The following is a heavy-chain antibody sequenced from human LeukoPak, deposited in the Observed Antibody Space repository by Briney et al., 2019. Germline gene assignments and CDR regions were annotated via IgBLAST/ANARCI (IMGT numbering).Heavy chain of an antibody. D-gene: IGHD3-22*01. CDR2: XXXSGST. CDR3: ARAPYYDSSGYYYWLDI. CDR1: GGSISSYY. J-gene: IGHJ3*02. V-gene: IGHV4-59*01. Sequence: SETLSLTCTVSGGSISSYYWSWXRQPPGKGREXXXXXXXSGSTNYNPPLNSRXTISVDTSKNQFSLRLSSVTPADTAVYYCARAPYYDSSGYYYWLDIWGQGTMVTVSS.